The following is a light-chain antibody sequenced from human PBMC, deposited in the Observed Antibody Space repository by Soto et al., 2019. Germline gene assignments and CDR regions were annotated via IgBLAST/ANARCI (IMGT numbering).Light chain of an antibody. J-gene: IGLJ2*01. CDR1: SGHSSYI. CDR3: ETWDRNTQV. CDR2: LEGSGSY. V-gene: IGLV4-60*02. Sequence: QLVLTQSSSATASLGSSVKLTCTLSSGHSSYIIAWHQQQPEKAPRYLIKLEGSGSYNKGSGVPDRFSGSSSGADRYLTISNLHFGDEADYFCETWDRNTQVFGGGTKVTAL.